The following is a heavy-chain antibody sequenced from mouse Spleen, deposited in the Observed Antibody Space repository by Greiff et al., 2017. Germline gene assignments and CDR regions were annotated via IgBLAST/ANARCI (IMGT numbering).Heavy chain of an antibody. CDR2: IDTSDSYT. J-gene: IGHJ4*01. Sequence: QVQLKQPGAELVMPGASVKMSCKASGYTFTDYWMHWVKQRPGQGLEWIGAIDTSDSYTSYNQKFKGKATLTVDESSSTAYMQLSSLTSEDSAVYYCARPGRDAMDYWGQGTSVTVSS. V-gene: IGHV1-69*01. CDR1: GYTFTDYW. CDR3: ARPGRDAMDY.